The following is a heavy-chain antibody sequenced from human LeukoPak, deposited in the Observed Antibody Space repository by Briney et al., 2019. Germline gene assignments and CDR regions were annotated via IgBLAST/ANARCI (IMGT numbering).Heavy chain of an antibody. Sequence: GSSVKVSCKAFGGTFSSYAISWVRQAPGQGLEWMGRIIPILGIANYAQKFQGRVTITADKSTSTAYMELSSLRSEDTAVYYCARDRGGIAAAGTRFDPWGQGTLVTVSS. CDR2: IIPILGIA. CDR1: GGTFSSYA. V-gene: IGHV1-69*04. D-gene: IGHD6-13*01. CDR3: ARDRGGIAAAGTRFDP. J-gene: IGHJ5*02.